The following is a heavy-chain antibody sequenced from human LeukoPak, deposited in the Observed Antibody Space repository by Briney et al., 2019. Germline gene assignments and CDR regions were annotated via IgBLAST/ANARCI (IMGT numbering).Heavy chain of an antibody. CDR2: IYHSGST. D-gene: IGHD3-10*01. CDR1: GYSISSGYY. V-gene: IGHV4-38-2*01. J-gene: IGHJ6*03. Sequence: SETLSLTCAVSGYSISSGYYWGWIRQPPLKGLEWIGRIYHSGSTSYNPSRKSTITTSVATSKTQFSLNLRSVNAADTAVYYCARHSSGSYYTILYYYYYYMDVWGKGTTVTVSS. CDR3: ARHSSGSYYTILYYYYYYMDV.